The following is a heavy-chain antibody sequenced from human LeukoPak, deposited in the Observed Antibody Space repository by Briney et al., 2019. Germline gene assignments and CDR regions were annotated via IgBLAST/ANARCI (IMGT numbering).Heavy chain of an antibody. CDR1: LSTLSTYW. D-gene: IGHD1-26*01. CDR2: LKQDGSDK. J-gene: IGHJ4*02. Sequence: PGGSLRLSCAASLSTLSTYWMTWFRQTPGGGLEWVASLKQDGSDKYYVDSVKGRFTISRGNAENSLYLQMNSLRAEDTAVYYCARETRGTVGSYWGQGTLVTVSS. CDR3: ARETRGTVGSY. V-gene: IGHV3-7*05.